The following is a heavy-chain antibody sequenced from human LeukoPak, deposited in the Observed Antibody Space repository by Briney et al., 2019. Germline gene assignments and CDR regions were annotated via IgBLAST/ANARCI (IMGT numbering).Heavy chain of an antibody. D-gene: IGHD5-18*01. J-gene: IGHJ4*02. CDR3: GAQSGYNYGMSVDY. CDR1: GGSISSYY. CDR2: IYYSGST. V-gene: IGHV4-59*01. Sequence: PSETLSLTCTVSGGSISSYYWSWIRQPPGKGLEWIGYIYYSGSTNYNPSLKSRVTISVDTSKNQFSLKLSSVTAADTAVYYCGAQSGYNYGMSVDYWGQGTLVTVSS.